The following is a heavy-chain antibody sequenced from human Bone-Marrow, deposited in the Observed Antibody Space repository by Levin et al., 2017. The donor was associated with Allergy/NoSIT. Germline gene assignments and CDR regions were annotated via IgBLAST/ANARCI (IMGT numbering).Heavy chain of an antibody. CDR3: ARIRRNSSGWYQTHYYFDY. J-gene: IGHJ4*02. Sequence: SGPTLVKPTETLTLTCTVSGFSLSNARMGVSWIRQPPGKALEWLAHIFSNDEKSYSTSLKSRLTISKDTSKSQVVLTMTNMDPVDTATYYCARIRRNSSGWYQTHYYFDYWGQGTLVTVSS. V-gene: IGHV2-26*01. CDR1: GFSLSNARMG. CDR2: IFSNDEK. D-gene: IGHD6-19*01.